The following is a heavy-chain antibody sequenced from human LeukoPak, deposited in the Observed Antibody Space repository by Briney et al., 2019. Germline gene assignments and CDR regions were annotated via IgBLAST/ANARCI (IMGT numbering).Heavy chain of an antibody. V-gene: IGHV3-23*01. D-gene: IGHD6-13*01. CDR1: GFTFSSYA. CDR3: AKDNPPRGGRHQNIAADGMDV. J-gene: IGHJ6*02. Sequence: GGSLRLSCAASGFTFSSYAMSWVRQAPGKGLEWVSAISGSGGSTYYADSVKGRFTISRDNSKNTLYLQMNSLRAEDTAVYYCAKDNPPRGGRHQNIAADGMDVWGQGTTVTVSS. CDR2: ISGSGGST.